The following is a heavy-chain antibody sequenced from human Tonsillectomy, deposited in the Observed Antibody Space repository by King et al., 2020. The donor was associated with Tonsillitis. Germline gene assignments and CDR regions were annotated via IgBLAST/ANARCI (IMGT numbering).Heavy chain of an antibody. CDR2: IKTKSEGGTT. D-gene: IGHD2-15*01. J-gene: IGHJ4*02. CDR3: ATDRDISFDS. Sequence: VQLVESGGGWVKPGGSLRLSCAASGITFSNAWMSWVRQAPGKGLEWVGRIKTKSEGGTTDYAAPVKGRFTISRDDSKNTVYLQMNSLKSEDTAVYYCATDRDISFDSWGQGTLVTVSS. CDR1: GITFSNAW. V-gene: IGHV3-15*01.